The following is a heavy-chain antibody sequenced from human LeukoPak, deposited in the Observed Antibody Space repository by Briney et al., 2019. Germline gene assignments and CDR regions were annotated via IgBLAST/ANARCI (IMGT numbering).Heavy chain of an antibody. Sequence: GGSLRLSCAASGFTFSTYSMNWVRQAPGKGLEWVSYISSSSSTIYYADSVKGRFTISRDNGKNTLYLQMNSLRAEDTAVYYCARGSTYYDSSGQVPFDYWGQGTLVTVSS. CDR2: ISSSSSTI. CDR1: GFTFSTYS. CDR3: ARGSTYYDSSGQVPFDY. J-gene: IGHJ4*02. D-gene: IGHD3-22*01. V-gene: IGHV3-48*01.